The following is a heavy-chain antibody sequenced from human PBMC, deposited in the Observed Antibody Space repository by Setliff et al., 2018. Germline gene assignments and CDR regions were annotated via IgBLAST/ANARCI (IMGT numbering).Heavy chain of an antibody. V-gene: IGHV1-18*01. CDR3: ARYPGIAAAKFDY. D-gene: IGHD6-13*01. Sequence: ASVKVSCKASGYTFANFGVNWVRQAPGQGLEWMGCVSGYNGNTHYAQMFQGRVTMTTDTSASTAYLELRSLRSDDTAVYYCARYPGIAAAKFDYWGQGTLVTVSS. CDR1: GYTFANFG. CDR2: VSGYNGNT. J-gene: IGHJ4*02.